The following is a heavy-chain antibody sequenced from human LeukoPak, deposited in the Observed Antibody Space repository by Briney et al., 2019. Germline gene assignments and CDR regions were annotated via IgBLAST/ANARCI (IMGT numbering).Heavy chain of an antibody. D-gene: IGHD5-24*01. CDR1: GGSISSYY. CDR2: IYYSGST. CDR3: ARGGRDGYNYGY. V-gene: IGHV4-59*01. Sequence: PSETLSLTCTVSGGSISSYYWSWIRQPPGKGLEWIWYIYYSGSTNYNPSLKSRVTISVDTSKNQFSLKLSSVTAADTAVYYCARGGRDGYNYGYWGQGTLVTVSS. J-gene: IGHJ4*02.